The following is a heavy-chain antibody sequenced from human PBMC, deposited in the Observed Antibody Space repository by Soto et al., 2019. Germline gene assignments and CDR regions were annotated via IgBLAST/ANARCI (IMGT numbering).Heavy chain of an antibody. J-gene: IGHJ4*02. Sequence: LSLTCTVSGGSISSGGYYWSWIRQHPGKGLEWIGYIYYSGSTYYNPSLKSRVTISVDTSKNQFSLKLSSVTAADTAVYYCARADVLRYFDWPHHFDYWGQGTLVTVSS. CDR1: GGSISSGGYY. CDR3: ARADVLRYFDWPHHFDY. D-gene: IGHD3-9*01. V-gene: IGHV4-31*03. CDR2: IYYSGST.